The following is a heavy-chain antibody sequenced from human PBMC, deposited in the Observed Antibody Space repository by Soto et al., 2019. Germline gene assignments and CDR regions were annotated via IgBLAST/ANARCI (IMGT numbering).Heavy chain of an antibody. CDR1: GGSVSSGSYY. Sequence: SETLSLTCTVSGGSVSSGSYYWSWIRQPPGKGLEWIGYIYYSGSTNYNPSLKSRVTISVDTSKNQFSLRLSSVTAADTAVYYCARSPATTANYYYYYMDVWGKGTTVTVPS. CDR2: IYYSGST. D-gene: IGHD1-7*01. J-gene: IGHJ6*03. CDR3: ARSPATTANYYYYYMDV. V-gene: IGHV4-61*01.